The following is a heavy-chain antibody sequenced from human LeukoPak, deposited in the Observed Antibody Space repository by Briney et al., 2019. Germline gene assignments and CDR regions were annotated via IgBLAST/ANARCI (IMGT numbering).Heavy chain of an antibody. V-gene: IGHV3-23*01. D-gene: IGHD2-15*01. CDR3: ARRAPYCSGGSCYRYFDY. CDR1: GFTFSSYA. Sequence: GGSLRLSCAASGFTFSSYAMSWVRQAPGKGLEWVSAISGSGGSTYYADSVKGRFTISRDNAKNSLYLQMNSLRAEDTALYYCARRAPYCSGGSCYRYFDYWGQGTLVTVSS. CDR2: ISGSGGST. J-gene: IGHJ4*02.